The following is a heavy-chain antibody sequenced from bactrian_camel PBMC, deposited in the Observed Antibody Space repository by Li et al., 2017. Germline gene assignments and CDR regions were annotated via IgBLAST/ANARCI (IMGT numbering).Heavy chain of an antibody. V-gene: IGHV3S42*01. CDR3: ALGRFIVGGTWRSRDQYNY. J-gene: IGHJ4*01. Sequence: DVQLVESGGGSVQAGGSLRLSCAVAGADPKRRYYMGWFRQVPGKGREGVAAIYSADPNIRYADSVKGRFTISKDNAKNTLYLQMSSLKPEDTAMYYCALGRFIVGGTWRSRDQYNYWGQGTQVTVS. CDR1: GADPKRRYY. CDR2: IYSADPNI. D-gene: IGHD7*01.